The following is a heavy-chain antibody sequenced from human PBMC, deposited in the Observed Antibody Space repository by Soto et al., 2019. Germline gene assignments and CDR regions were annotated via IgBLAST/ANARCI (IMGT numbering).Heavy chain of an antibody. CDR3: AKARRWLLQGDY. V-gene: IGHV3-30*18. CDR2: ISYDESIK. D-gene: IGHD2-15*01. J-gene: IGHJ4*02. Sequence: QVQLVESGGGVVQPGRSLRLSCAASGFTFSSYGMHWVRQAPGEGLEWVTLISYDESIKYYADSVKGRFIISRDNSKNTLYLQMNILRPEDTAVYYCAKARRWLLQGDYWGQGTLVSVSS. CDR1: GFTFSSYG.